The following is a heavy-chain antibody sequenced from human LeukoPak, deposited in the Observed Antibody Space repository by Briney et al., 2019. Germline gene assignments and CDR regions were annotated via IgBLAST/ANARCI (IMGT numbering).Heavy chain of an antibody. V-gene: IGHV3-43*02. CDR1: GFTFDDYS. CDR3: ARDYYSGYDAPDY. J-gene: IGHJ4*02. D-gene: IGHD5-12*01. CDR2: ISGDGGST. Sequence: SGGSLRLSCAASGFTFDDYSMHGVRQAPGEGLEWVSLISGDGGSTYYADSVKGRFTISRDTSKNSLYLQMNSLTTEDTALYYCARDYYSGYDAPDYWGQGKLVTVSS.